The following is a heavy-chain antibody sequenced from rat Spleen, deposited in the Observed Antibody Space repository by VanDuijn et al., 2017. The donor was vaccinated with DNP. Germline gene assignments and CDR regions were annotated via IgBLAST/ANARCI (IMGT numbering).Heavy chain of an antibody. CDR1: GFTFSDYN. Sequence: EVQLVESGGGLVQPGRSLKLSCAASGFTFSDYNMAWVRQAPTKGLEWVATISYDGSSTYYRDSVKGRFTISRDNAKSTLYLQMDSLRSEDTATYYCARRGYNWGQGVMVTVSS. J-gene: IGHJ2*01. CDR3: ARRGYN. CDR2: ISYDGSST. V-gene: IGHV5-7*01. D-gene: IGHD4-3*01.